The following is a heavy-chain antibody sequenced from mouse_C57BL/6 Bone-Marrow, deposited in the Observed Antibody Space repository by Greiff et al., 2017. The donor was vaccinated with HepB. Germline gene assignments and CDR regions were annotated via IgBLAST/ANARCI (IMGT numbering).Heavy chain of an antibody. J-gene: IGHJ2*01. D-gene: IGHD1-1*01. CDR2: IDPSDSYT. V-gene: IGHV1-50*01. CDR3: ARRWYYCGSNYYFDG. Sequence: QVQLQQPGAELVKPGASVKLSCKASGYTFTSYWMHWVKQRPGQGLEWIGVIDPSDSYTHYNPKFQGKTTLTVDTSSSTAYLQRSSLTSEDTACYYCARRWYYCGSNYYFDGWGKGTTVTGSS. CDR1: GYTFTSYW.